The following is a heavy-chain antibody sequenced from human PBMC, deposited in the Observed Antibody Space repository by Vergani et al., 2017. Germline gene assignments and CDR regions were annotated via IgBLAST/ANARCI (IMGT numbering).Heavy chain of an antibody. CDR1: GFTFSSFG. V-gene: IGHV3-30*03. CDR3: ARTSSSALDY. Sequence: QVQLVESGGAVVQPGRSLRLSCAASGFTFSSFGMHWVRQAPGKGLEWVAVISYDGSNKYYADSVKGRFTISRDNSKNTLYLQMNSLRAEDTAVYYCARTSSSALDYWGQGTLVTVSS. J-gene: IGHJ4*02. D-gene: IGHD6-6*01. CDR2: ISYDGSNK.